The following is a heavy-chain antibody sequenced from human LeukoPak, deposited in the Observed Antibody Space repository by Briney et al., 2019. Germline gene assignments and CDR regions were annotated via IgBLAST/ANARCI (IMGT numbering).Heavy chain of an antibody. CDR2: ISYDGSNK. CDR3: AKDSAFYYIDV. V-gene: IGHV3-30*04. CDR1: GFTFSSYA. D-gene: IGHD3-10*01. Sequence: GGSLRLSCAASGFTFSSYAMHWVRQAPGKGLEWVAVISYDGSNKYYADSVKGRFTISRDNSKNTLYLQMNSLRAEDTAVYYCAKDSAFYYIDVWGKGTTVIISS. J-gene: IGHJ6*03.